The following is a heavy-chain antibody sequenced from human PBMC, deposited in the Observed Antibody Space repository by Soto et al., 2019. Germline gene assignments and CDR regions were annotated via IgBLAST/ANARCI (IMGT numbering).Heavy chain of an antibody. D-gene: IGHD4-4*01. Sequence: PSETLSLTYTVSGGSISSGGYYWTWIRQHPGKGLEWIGNIYYSGSTHYNPSLKSRVTISVDTSKNQFSLSLSSMTAADTGVYYCARAVSNVFDTWGQGTMVTGSS. J-gene: IGHJ3*02. CDR3: ARAVSNVFDT. V-gene: IGHV4-31*03. CDR1: GGSISSGGYY. CDR2: IYYSGST.